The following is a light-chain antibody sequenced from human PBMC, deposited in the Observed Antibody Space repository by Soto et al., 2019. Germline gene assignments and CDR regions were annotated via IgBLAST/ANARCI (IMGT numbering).Light chain of an antibody. J-gene: IGLJ2*01. CDR1: TNDIGGYNY. V-gene: IGLV2-14*01. CDR2: EVT. CDR3: SSYVGSNFHVL. Sequence: QSALTQPASVSGSPGQSITISCTGTTNDIGGYNYVSWYQQHPGRAPKLMIYEVTNRPSGVSNRFSGSKSGNTASLTISGLRAEDEADYYCSSYVGSNFHVLFGGGTKLTVL.